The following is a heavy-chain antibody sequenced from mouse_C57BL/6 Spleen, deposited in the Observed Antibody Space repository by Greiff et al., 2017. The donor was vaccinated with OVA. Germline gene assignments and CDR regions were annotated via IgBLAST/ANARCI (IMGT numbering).Heavy chain of an antibody. Sequence: VQLKESGPELVKPGASVKISCTASGYSFTDYYMNWVKQSNGKSLEWIGVINPNYGTTSYIQKFKGKSTLTVDKSSSTAYMQLNSLTSEDTAVYYCARQEMGGGFEDWGKGTTLTVAS. CDR2: INPNYGTT. V-gene: IGHV1-39*01. D-gene: IGHD4-1*01. CDR1: GYSFTDYY. J-gene: IGHJ2*01. CDR3: ARQEMGGGFED.